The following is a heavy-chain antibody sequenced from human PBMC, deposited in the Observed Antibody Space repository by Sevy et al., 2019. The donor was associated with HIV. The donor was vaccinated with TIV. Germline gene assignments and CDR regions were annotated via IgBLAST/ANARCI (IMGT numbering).Heavy chain of an antibody. D-gene: IGHD3-22*01. V-gene: IGHV4-30-4*01. CDR1: GGSISSGDYY. Sequence: SETLSLTCTVSGGSISSGDYYWSWIRQPPGKGLEWIGYIYYSGSTYYNPSLKSRVTISVDTSKNQFSLKLSSVTAADTAVYYCARAGYYDSSRYYPLDYWGQGTLVTVSS. CDR3: ARAGYYDSSRYYPLDY. CDR2: IYYSGST. J-gene: IGHJ4*02.